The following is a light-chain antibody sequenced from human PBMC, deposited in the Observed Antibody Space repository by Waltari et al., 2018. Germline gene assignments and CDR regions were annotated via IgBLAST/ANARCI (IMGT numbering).Light chain of an antibody. V-gene: IGKV3-15*01. J-gene: IGKJ2*01. CDR1: QSVSSN. Sequence: EIVMTQSPATLSVSPGERATLSCRASQSVSSNLAWYQHRPGQAPRLLIYGASTRATGIPARFSGSGSGTDFTLTISSLQSEDFAVYYCQQYNKWPPMYTFGQGTKLEIK. CDR3: QQYNKWPPMYT. CDR2: GAS.